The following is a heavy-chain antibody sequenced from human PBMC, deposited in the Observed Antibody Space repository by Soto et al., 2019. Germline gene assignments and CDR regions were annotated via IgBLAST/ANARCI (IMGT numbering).Heavy chain of an antibody. V-gene: IGHV5-51*01. CDR2: IYPGDSDN. J-gene: IGHJ4*02. CDR3: ARLFDIRGWYDY. CDR1: GYSFTSYW. D-gene: IGHD6-19*01. Sequence: VESLTISCKGSGYSFTSYWIVWVRQMPGKGLERMGIIYPGDSDNRYSPSFQGQVTISADKSITTTYLQWSSLKASDTAIYYCARLFDIRGWYDYWGQGTMVTVSS.